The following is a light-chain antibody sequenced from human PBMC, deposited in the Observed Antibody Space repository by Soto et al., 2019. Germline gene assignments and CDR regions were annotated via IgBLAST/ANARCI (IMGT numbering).Light chain of an antibody. CDR3: VLYMGGGVVS. Sequence: QTVVTQEPSLSVSPGGTLTLTCGLTSGSVSTGHFPSWYQVTPGQPPRTLIYNTDSRSSGVPKRFSGSILGNKAALTITGAQADDESEYYCVLYMGGGVVSFGGGTKVTVL. CDR2: NTD. J-gene: IGLJ2*01. V-gene: IGLV8-61*01. CDR1: SGSVSTGHF.